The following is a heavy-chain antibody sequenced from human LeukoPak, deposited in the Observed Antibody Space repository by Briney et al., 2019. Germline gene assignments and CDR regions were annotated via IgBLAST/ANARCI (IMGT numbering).Heavy chain of an antibody. CDR3: ARDLFYYGMDV. CDR2: IYSGGST. J-gene: IGHJ6*02. V-gene: IGHV3-66*01. Sequence: AGGSLRLSCAASGFTVSTNYMSWVRQAPGKGLEWVSVIYSGGSTYYADSVKGRFTISGDNSKNTLYLQMNSLRAEDTAVYYCARDLFYYGMDVWGQGTTVTVSS. CDR1: GFTVSTNY.